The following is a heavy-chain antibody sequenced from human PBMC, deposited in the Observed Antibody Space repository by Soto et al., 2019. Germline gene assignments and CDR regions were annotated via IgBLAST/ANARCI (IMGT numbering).Heavy chain of an antibody. Sequence: PGESLKISCAASGFAFSSYGMHWVRQAPGKGLEWVAVISYDGSNKYYADSVKGRFTISRDNSKNTLYLQMNSLRAEDTAVYYCAKVRIRGWRQLVPNYYYYYGMDVWGQGTTVTVSS. CDR3: AKVRIRGWRQLVPNYYYYYGMDV. CDR1: GFAFSSYG. J-gene: IGHJ6*02. V-gene: IGHV3-30*18. CDR2: ISYDGSNK. D-gene: IGHD6-13*01.